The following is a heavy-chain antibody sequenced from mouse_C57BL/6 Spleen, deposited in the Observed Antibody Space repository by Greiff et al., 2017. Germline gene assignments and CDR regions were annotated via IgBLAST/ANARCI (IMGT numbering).Heavy chain of an antibody. Sequence: EVKLVESGGGLVQPGGSMKLSCVASGFTFSNYWMNWVRQSPEKGLEWVAQIRLKSDNYATHYAESVKGRFTISRDDSNSSVYLQMNNVRAEDTGIYYCTGGSYLFDYWGQGTTLTVSS. CDR3: TGGSYLFDY. D-gene: IGHD1-1*02. CDR2: IRLKSDNYAT. J-gene: IGHJ2*01. V-gene: IGHV6-3*01. CDR1: GFTFSNYW.